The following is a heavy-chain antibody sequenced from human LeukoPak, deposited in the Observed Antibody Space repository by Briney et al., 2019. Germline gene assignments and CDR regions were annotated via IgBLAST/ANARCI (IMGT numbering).Heavy chain of an antibody. J-gene: IGHJ4*02. CDR1: GYTFTSYG. Sequence: GPVKVSCKASGYTFTSYGIGWVRQAPGQGLEWMGWISAYNGNTNYAQKLQGRVTMTTDTSTSTAYMELRSLRSDDTAVYYCARGASQSSGSWGRPADLWGQGTLVTVSS. D-gene: IGHD1-26*01. CDR3: ARGASQSSGSWGRPADL. CDR2: ISAYNGNT. V-gene: IGHV1-18*01.